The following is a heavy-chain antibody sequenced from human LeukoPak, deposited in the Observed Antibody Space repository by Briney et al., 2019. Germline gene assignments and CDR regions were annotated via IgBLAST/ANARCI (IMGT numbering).Heavy chain of an antibody. J-gene: IGHJ4*02. CDR1: GGSFSGYY. D-gene: IGHD2-15*01. CDR2: ISHSGST. Sequence: SETLSLTCAVYGGSFSGYYWSWIRQPPGKGLEWIGEISHSGSTNYNPSLKSRVTISVDTSKNQFSLKLSSVTAADTAVYYCARRWWQQLCDYWGQGTLVTVSS. V-gene: IGHV4-34*01. CDR3: ARRWWQQLCDY.